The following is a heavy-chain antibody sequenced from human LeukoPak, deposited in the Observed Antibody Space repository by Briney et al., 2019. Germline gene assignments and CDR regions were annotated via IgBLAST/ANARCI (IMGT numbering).Heavy chain of an antibody. J-gene: IGHJ6*02. CDR2: ISAYNGNT. CDR1: GYTFTSYG. Sequence: ASVKVSCKASGYTFTSYGISWVRQAPGQGLEWMGWISAYNGNTNYAQKFQGRVTMTRDTSISTAYMELSRLRSDDTAVYYCARASGMDVWGQGTTVTVSS. V-gene: IGHV1-18*01. CDR3: ARASGMDV.